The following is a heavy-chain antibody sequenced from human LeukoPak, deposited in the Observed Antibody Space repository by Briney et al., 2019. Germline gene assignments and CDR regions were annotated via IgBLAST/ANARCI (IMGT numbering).Heavy chain of an antibody. J-gene: IGHJ4*02. CDR2: INPNSGGT. V-gene: IGHV1-2*02. D-gene: IGHD1-1*01. Sequence: ASVKVSCKASGYTFTGPYMHWVRQAPGQGLEWMGWINPNSGGTNYAQKFQGRVTMTRDTSISTAYMEVSRLRSDDTAVYYCARVGFNDWKSYFDYWGQGTLVTVSS. CDR1: GYTFTGPY. CDR3: ARVGFNDWKSYFDY.